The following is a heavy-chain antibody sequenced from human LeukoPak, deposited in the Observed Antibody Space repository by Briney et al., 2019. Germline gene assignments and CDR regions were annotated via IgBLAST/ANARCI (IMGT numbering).Heavy chain of an antibody. CDR2: IYYSGST. CDR3: ARDRPYIVVVPAAIYDY. J-gene: IGHJ4*02. V-gene: IGHV4-39*02. CDR1: GGSISSSSYY. D-gene: IGHD2-2*01. Sequence: SETLSLTCTVSGGSISSSSYYWGWIRQPPGKGLEWIGSIYYSGSTYYNPSLKSRVTVSVDTSKNQFSLKLSSVTAADTAVYYCARDRPYIVVVPAAIYDYWGQGTLVTVSS.